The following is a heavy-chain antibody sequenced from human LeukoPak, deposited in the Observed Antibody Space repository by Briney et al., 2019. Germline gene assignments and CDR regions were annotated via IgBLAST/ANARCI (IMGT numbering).Heavy chain of an antibody. J-gene: IGHJ3*02. CDR2: FDPEDGET. V-gene: IGHV1-24*01. CDR1: GYTLTELS. Sequence: ASVKVSCKVSGYTLTELSMHWVRQAPGKGLEWMGGFDPEDGETIYAQKFQGRVTMTEDTSTDTAYMELSSLRSEDTAVYYCATVDPWELSPRGTFDIWGQGTMVTVYS. D-gene: IGHD1-26*01. CDR3: ATVDPWELSPRGTFDI.